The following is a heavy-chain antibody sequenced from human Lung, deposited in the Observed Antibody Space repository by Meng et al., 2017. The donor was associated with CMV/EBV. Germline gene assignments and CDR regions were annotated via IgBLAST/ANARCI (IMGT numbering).Heavy chain of an antibody. D-gene: IGHD3-10*01. Sequence: SETXSLXCSVSGGSISTSYWTWIRQPPGKGLEYIGYLDYNGSPNYNPSLKSRVTISIDTSKKQFSLKLASVTAADTDVYDCARMNNFSGAFDVWGQRTVVTVSS. CDR1: GGSISTSY. CDR2: LDYNGSP. CDR3: ARMNNFSGAFDV. J-gene: IGHJ3*01. V-gene: IGHV4-59*01.